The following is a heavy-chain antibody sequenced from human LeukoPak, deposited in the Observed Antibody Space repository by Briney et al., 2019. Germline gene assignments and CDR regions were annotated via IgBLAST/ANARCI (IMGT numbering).Heavy chain of an antibody. CDR2: INHSGST. CDR1: GGSFSGYY. J-gene: IGHJ6*03. CDR3: ARAAGEYSGYADRYYYYYMDV. Sequence: PSETLSLTCAVYGGSFSGYYWSWIRQPPGKGLEWIGEINHSGSTNYNPSLKSRVTISVDTSKNQFSLKLSSVTAADTAVYYCARAAGEYSGYADRYYYYYMDVWGKGTTVTVSS. D-gene: IGHD5-12*01. V-gene: IGHV4-34*01.